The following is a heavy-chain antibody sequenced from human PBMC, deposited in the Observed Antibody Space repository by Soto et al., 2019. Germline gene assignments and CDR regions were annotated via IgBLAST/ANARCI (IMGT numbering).Heavy chain of an antibody. CDR1: GSTFNNFA. D-gene: IGHD1-26*01. V-gene: IGHV1-69*06. Sequence: QVVLLQSGAEVKEPGSSVRVSCQVSGSTFNNFAFSWVRQAPGHGPEWMGGIVVDSNTAEYSQRFQDRVTITADTYTDTLYTELGSLTFEDTAVYYCARAIKRWEVNYYFDFCGQGTLVTVSS. CDR2: IVVDSNTA. CDR3: ARAIKRWEVNYYFDF. J-gene: IGHJ4*02.